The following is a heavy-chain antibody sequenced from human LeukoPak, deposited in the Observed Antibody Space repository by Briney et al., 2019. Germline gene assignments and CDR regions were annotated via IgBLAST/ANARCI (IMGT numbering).Heavy chain of an antibody. Sequence: GGSLRLSCAASGFYVDDYAMHWVRQDPGKGLEWVAVIAYNGNPTIYTDCVKGRFTIARAHSKNTLFQQTDSHTTEDTAVSYRARDPFGGMPDYLCRRGPGPLVTV. D-gene: IGHD3-16*01. CDR2: IAYNGNPT. CDR3: ARDPFGGMPDYLCR. CDR1: GFYVDDYA. V-gene: IGHV3-30*04. J-gene: IGHJ1*01.